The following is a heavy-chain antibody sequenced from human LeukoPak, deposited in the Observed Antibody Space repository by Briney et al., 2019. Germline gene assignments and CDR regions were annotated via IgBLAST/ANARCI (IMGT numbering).Heavy chain of an antibody. Sequence: GGSLRLSCAASGFTFSSYAMSWVRQAPGKGLEWVSAISGSGGSTYYADSVKGRFTISRDNSKNTLYLQMNSLRAEDMAVYYCAREGSGVFSSGYFEYWGQGTLVTVSS. CDR2: ISGSGGST. CDR3: AREGSGVFSSGYFEY. V-gene: IGHV3-23*01. J-gene: IGHJ4*02. CDR1: GFTFSSYA. D-gene: IGHD3-22*01.